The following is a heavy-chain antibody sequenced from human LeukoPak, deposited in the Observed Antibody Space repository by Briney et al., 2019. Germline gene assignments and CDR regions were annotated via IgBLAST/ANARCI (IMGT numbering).Heavy chain of an antibody. CDR1: GGSFSGYY. D-gene: IGHD3-16*01. CDR3: VSQDMGLYRLWFDP. V-gene: IGHV4-34*01. Sequence: SETLSLTFAVYGGSFSGYYCSWIRPPPWKGLKWMGGINHSGSTNDNPSVKCRVTISVDTSKNQFFLVLGTVSPAERALYYCVSQDMGLYRLWFDPWGQGTLVTVSS. J-gene: IGHJ5*02. CDR2: INHSGST.